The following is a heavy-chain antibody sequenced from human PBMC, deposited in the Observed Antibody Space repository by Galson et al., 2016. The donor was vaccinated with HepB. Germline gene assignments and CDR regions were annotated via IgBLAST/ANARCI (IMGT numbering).Heavy chain of an antibody. V-gene: IGHV3-23*01. CDR3: AKGTLGQCSGSICYPVDC. CDR2: ISGNGIGT. Sequence: SLRLSCAASGFTFNTYAMTWGRQAPGKGLEFLATISGNGIGTAYDGSVKGRFPISRDNSKNSVYLQRNSLRAEDTAVYYCAKGTLGQCSGSICYPVDCWGQGTLVTVSS. J-gene: IGHJ4*02. CDR1: GFTFNTYA. D-gene: IGHD2-15*01.